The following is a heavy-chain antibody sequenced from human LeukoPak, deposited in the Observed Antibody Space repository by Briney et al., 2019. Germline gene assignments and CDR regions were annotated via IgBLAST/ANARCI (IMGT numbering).Heavy chain of an antibody. CDR3: ARRRVRYDYVWGSYRYMYYFDY. CDR1: GGSISSGSYY. V-gene: IGHV4-61*02. J-gene: IGHJ4*02. Sequence: SETLSLTCTVSGGSISSGSYYWSWIRQPAGKGLEWIGRIYTSGSTNYNPSLKSRVTISVDTSKNQFSLKLSSVTAADTAVYYCARRRVRYDYVWGSYRYMYYFDYWGQGTLVTVSS. CDR2: IYTSGST. D-gene: IGHD3-16*02.